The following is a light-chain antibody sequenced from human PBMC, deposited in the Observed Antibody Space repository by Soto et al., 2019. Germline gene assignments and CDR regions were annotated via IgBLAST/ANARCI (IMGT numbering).Light chain of an antibody. CDR3: QQYHTWPVT. Sequence: IVMTQSPDSLSVSPGERVTLSCRASQSVYSNLAWYWHKPGQAPRLLISGASTGATGVPVRFRGSGSGTEFTLTINTLQSEDSAVYYCQQYHTWPVTFGGGTKVEI. J-gene: IGKJ4*01. CDR1: QSVYSN. CDR2: GAS. V-gene: IGKV3-15*01.